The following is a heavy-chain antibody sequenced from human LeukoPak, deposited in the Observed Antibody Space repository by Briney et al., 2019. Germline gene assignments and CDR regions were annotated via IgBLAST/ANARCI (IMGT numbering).Heavy chain of an antibody. V-gene: IGHV4-39*07. D-gene: IGHD2-8*01. CDR3: ARGDIVLMVYDFSVWFDP. CDR2: IYYSGST. J-gene: IGHJ5*02. CDR1: GGSISSSTYY. Sequence: SETLSLTCTVSGGSISSSTYYWGWIRQPPGKGLEWIGTIYYSGSTYYNPSLKSRVTISVDTSKNQFSLRLSSVTAADTAVYYCARGDIVLMVYDFSVWFDPWGQGTLVTVSS.